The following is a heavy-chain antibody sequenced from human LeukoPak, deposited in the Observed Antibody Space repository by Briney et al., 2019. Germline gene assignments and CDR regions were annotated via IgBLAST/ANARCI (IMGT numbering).Heavy chain of an antibody. CDR2: ISSSSSYI. CDR3: ARDHEYDILTGYVGAFDI. CDR1: GFTFSSYS. J-gene: IGHJ3*02. Sequence: GGSLRLSCAASGFTFSSYSMNWVRQAPGKGLEWVSSISSSSSYIYYADSVKGRFTISRDNAKNSLYLQMNSLRADDTAVSYCARDHEYDILTGYVGAFDIWGQGTMVTVSS. D-gene: IGHD3-9*01. V-gene: IGHV3-21*01.